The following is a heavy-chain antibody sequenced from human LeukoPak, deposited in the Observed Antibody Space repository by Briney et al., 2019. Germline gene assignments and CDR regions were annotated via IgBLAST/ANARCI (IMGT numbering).Heavy chain of an antibody. V-gene: IGHV3-7*03. Sequence: GGSLRLSCAASGFPFSSYSMTWVRQAPGKGLEWVANMKPDGTTKFYVDSVKGRFTIPRDNALNSLYLQMNSLRAEDTAIYYCARSIPYGTTWYGRSDYWGQGTLVTVSS. CDR1: GFPFSSYS. J-gene: IGHJ4*02. CDR3: ARSIPYGTTWYGRSDY. D-gene: IGHD6-13*01. CDR2: MKPDGTTK.